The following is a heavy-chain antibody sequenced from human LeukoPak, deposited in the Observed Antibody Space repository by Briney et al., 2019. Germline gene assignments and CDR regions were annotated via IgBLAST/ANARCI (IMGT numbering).Heavy chain of an antibody. Sequence: SETLSLTCTVSGGSISSSSYYWGWIRQPPGKGLEWIGSIYYSGSTYYNPSLKSRVTISVDTSKNQFSLKLSSVTAADTAVYYCARSRGIQLNLNYWGQGTLATVSS. CDR1: GGSISSSSYY. J-gene: IGHJ4*02. D-gene: IGHD5-18*01. V-gene: IGHV4-39*01. CDR2: IYYSGST. CDR3: ARSRGIQLNLNY.